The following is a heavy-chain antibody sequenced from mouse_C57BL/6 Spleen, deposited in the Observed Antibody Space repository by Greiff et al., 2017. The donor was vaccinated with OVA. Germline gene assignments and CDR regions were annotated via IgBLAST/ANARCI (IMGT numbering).Heavy chain of an antibody. J-gene: IGHJ2*01. CDR1: GYTFTSYW. CDR3: ARYPLLRPYYFDY. CDR2: INPSNGGT. Sequence: VQLQQSGTELVKPGASVKLSCKASGYTFTSYWMHWVKQRPGQGLEWIGNINPSNGGTNYNEKFKSKATLTVDKSSSTAYMQLSSLTSEDSAVYYCARYPLLRPYYFDYWGQGTTLTVSS. V-gene: IGHV1-53*01. D-gene: IGHD1-1*01.